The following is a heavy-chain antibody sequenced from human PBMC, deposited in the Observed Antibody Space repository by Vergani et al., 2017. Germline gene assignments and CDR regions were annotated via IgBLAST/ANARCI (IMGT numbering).Heavy chain of an antibody. J-gene: IGHJ4*02. Sequence: QVQLQESGPGLLKPSQTLSLTCSVAGDSISSGNYYWNWIRLPAGKGLEWMGRIYSSGSTSYNPSVKSRITMSVDTSKNQFSLSLTSVTAADTALYHCARHGGSGNYYHLFDSWGQGTLVIVSS. V-gene: IGHV4-61*02. CDR1: GDSISSGNYY. CDR2: IYSSGST. D-gene: IGHD3-3*01. CDR3: ARHGGSGNYYHLFDS.